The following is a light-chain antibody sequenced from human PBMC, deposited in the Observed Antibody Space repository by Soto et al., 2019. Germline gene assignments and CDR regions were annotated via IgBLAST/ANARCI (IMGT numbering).Light chain of an antibody. CDR2: DAS. V-gene: IGKV3-11*01. CDR1: QSVSSN. J-gene: IGKJ3*01. Sequence: EIVLTQSPATLSLSPGERATLSCRASQSVSSNLAWYQQKPGQAPRLLIYDASNRATGIPARFSGIGSGTDFTLTISSLEPEDFAVYYCQERSYWPGGFAFGPGTKVEIK. CDR3: QERSYWPGGFA.